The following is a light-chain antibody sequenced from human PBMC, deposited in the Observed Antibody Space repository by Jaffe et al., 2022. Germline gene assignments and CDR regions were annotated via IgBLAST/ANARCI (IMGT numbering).Light chain of an antibody. CDR1: SSDVGGYNY. J-gene: IGLJ1*01. V-gene: IGLV2-14*01. Sequence: QSALTQPASVSGSPGQSITITCTGTSSDVGGYNYVSWFQQYPGKAPKLIIYEVSNRPSGVSNRFSGSKSGNTASLTISGLQAEDEVDYYCISYTTSSTWVFGTGTKVTVL. CDR3: ISYTTSSTWV. CDR2: EVS.